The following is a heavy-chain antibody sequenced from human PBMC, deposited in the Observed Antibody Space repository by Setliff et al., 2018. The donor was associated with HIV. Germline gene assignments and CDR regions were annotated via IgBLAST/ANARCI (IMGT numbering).Heavy chain of an antibody. Sequence: PSETLSLTCTVSGVSISNYYWNWIRQPPGKGLEGIGYIFTIGDTNYNHSLRSRGTLTVDTSKNQVSLKLGSVTAADTAVYFCASAPLYFYDGSGYLKYWGQGSQVTVSS. CDR3: ASAPLYFYDGSGYLKY. J-gene: IGHJ4*02. CDR1: GVSISNYY. CDR2: IFTIGDT. V-gene: IGHV4-4*09. D-gene: IGHD3-22*01.